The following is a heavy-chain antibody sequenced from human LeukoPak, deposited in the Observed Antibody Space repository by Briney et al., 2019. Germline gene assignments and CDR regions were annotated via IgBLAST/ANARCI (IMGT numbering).Heavy chain of an antibody. J-gene: IGHJ6*02. Sequence: SETLSLTCAVYGGSFSGYYWSWIRQPPGKGLEWIGEINHSGSTNYNPSLKSRVTISVDTSKNQFSLKLSSVTAADTAVYYCASIAAAGRYYYYGMDVWGQGTTVTVSS. V-gene: IGHV4-34*01. CDR1: GGSFSGYY. CDR2: INHSGST. D-gene: IGHD6-13*01. CDR3: ASIAAAGRYYYYGMDV.